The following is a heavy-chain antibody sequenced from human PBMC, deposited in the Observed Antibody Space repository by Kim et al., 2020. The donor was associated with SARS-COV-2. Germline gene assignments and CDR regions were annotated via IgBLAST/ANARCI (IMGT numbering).Heavy chain of an antibody. CDR1: GDSISGGGYY. CDR3: ARGLTFFRGVIIARYFDL. D-gene: IGHD3-10*01. CDR2: LYYSGST. Sequence: SETLSLTCTVSGDSISGGGYYWTWIRQHPGTGLEWIGYLYYSGSTYYNPSLKSRLTISVDTSVNQFSLKLTSVTAADTAAYYCARGLTFFRGVIIARYFDLWGRGTLVTVSS. J-gene: IGHJ2*01. V-gene: IGHV4-31*03.